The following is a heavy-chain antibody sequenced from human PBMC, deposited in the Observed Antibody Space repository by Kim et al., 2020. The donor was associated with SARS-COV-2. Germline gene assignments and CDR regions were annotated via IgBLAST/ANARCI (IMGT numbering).Heavy chain of an antibody. D-gene: IGHD3-22*01. CDR2: IYYSGST. Sequence: SETLSLTCTVSGGSISSSSYYWGWIRQPPGKGLEWIGSIYYSGSTYYNPSLKSRVTISVDTSKNQFSLKLSSVTAADTAVYYCARSVITMIVAGAFDIWGQGTMVTVSS. V-gene: IGHV4-39*01. CDR1: GGSISSSSYY. J-gene: IGHJ3*02. CDR3: ARSVITMIVAGAFDI.